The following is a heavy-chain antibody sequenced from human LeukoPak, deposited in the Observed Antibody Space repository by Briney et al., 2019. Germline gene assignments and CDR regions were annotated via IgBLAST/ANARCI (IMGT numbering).Heavy chain of an antibody. V-gene: IGHV3-30-3*01. CDR1: GFTFSSYA. D-gene: IGHD6-13*01. CDR2: ISYDGSNK. Sequence: GGSLRLSCAASGFTFSSYAMHWVRQAPGKGLEWVEVISYDGSNKYYADSVKGRFTISRDNSKNTLYLQMNSPRAEDTAVYYCARGMTPGIAAANPFDYWGQGTLVTVSS. CDR3: ARGMTPGIAAANPFDY. J-gene: IGHJ4*02.